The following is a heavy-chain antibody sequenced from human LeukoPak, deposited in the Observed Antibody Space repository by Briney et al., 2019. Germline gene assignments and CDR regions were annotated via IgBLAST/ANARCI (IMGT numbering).Heavy chain of an antibody. CDR1: GFTFSSYG. V-gene: IGHV3-30*18. J-gene: IGHJ4*02. CDR3: AKGGSRDIVVVPAAPIDY. Sequence: GGSLRLSCAASGFTFSSYGMRWVRQAPGKGLEWVAVISYDGSNKYYADSVKGRFTISRDNSKNTLYLQMNSLRAEDTAVYYCAKGGSRDIVVVPAAPIDYWGQGTLVTVSS. CDR2: ISYDGSNK. D-gene: IGHD2-2*01.